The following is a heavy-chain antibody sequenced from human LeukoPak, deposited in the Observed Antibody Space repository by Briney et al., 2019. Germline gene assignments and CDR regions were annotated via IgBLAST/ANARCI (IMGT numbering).Heavy chain of an antibody. J-gene: IGHJ3*02. CDR3: ARDGYCSSTSCYRGAFDI. Sequence: SETLSLTCTVSGYSISSGYCWGWIRQPPGKGLEWIGSIYHSGSTYYNPSLKSRVTISVDTSKNQFSLKLSSVTAADTAVYYCARDGYCSSTSCYRGAFDIWGQGTMVTVSS. D-gene: IGHD2-2*03. V-gene: IGHV4-38-2*02. CDR2: IYHSGST. CDR1: GYSISSGYC.